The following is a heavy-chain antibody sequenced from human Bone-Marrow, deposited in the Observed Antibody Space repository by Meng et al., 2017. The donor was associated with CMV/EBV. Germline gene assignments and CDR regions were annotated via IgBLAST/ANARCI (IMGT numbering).Heavy chain of an antibody. CDR3: ARGYDSSGYQDY. D-gene: IGHD3-22*01. CDR2: ISSYNSNT. Sequence: QVLVAQSGAEVKKPGASVKVSCQASGYTFTSYGISWVRQAPGQGLEWMGWISSYNSNTDYAQKFQGRVTMTTDTSISTAYMELSRLRSDDTAVYYCARGYDSSGYQDYWGQGTLVTVSS. J-gene: IGHJ4*02. V-gene: IGHV1-18*01. CDR1: GYTFTSYG.